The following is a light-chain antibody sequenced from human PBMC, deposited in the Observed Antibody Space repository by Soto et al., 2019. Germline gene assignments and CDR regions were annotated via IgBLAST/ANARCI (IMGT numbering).Light chain of an antibody. CDR3: SSYAGSYTLV. Sequence: QSALTQPRSVSGSPGQSVTISCTGTSNDVGGYNFVSWYQQHPGKVPKLFIYDVSRRPSGVPDRFSVSKSGNTASLTISGLQAEDEADYYCSSYAGSYTLVFGGGTKLTVL. CDR2: DVS. CDR1: SNDVGGYNF. J-gene: IGLJ2*01. V-gene: IGLV2-11*01.